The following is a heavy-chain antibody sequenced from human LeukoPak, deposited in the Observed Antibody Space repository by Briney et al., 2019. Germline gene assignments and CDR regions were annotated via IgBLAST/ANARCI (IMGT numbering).Heavy chain of an antibody. Sequence: PGGSLRLSCAASGFSFSSYGMHWVRQAPGKGLEWVAFIRYDGSKYYADSVKGRFTISRDNSKNTLYLQMNSLRAEDTAVYYCAKDGPPGSSGWYLVYWGQGTLVTVSS. CDR1: GFSFSSYG. CDR3: AKDGPPGSSGWYLVY. CDR2: IRYDGSK. D-gene: IGHD6-19*01. V-gene: IGHV3-30*02. J-gene: IGHJ4*02.